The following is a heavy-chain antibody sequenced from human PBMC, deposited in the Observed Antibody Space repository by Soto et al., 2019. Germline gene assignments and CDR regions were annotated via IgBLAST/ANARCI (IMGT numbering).Heavy chain of an antibody. CDR2: FNGNGGGT. J-gene: IGHJ5*02. CDR1: GFSFSTYA. Sequence: EVQLLESGGGLVQPGGSLRLACATSGFSFSTYAMTWVRQAPGKGLEWVSTFNGNGGGTYYADSVKGRFTISRDNSKNPLYLQMDSLRAEETATYYCAKDNSLHWFDPWGQGTLVTVSS. V-gene: IGHV3-23*01. CDR3: AKDNSLHWFDP. D-gene: IGHD2-15*01.